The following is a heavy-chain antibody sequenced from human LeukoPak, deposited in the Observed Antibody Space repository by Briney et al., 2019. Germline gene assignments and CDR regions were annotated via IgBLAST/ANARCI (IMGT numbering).Heavy chain of an antibody. V-gene: IGHV4-59*01. CDR1: GGSISSYY. CDR3: ARAPCGGDCYSPDYWYFDL. CDR2: ISYIGST. D-gene: IGHD2-21*02. J-gene: IGHJ2*01. Sequence: SETLSLTCTVSGGSISSYYWSWIRQPPGKGLEWIGYISYIGSTNYNPSLKSRVTISIDTSKKHFSLKLRSVTAADTAIYYCARAPCGGDCYSPDYWYFDLWGRGTLVSVSS.